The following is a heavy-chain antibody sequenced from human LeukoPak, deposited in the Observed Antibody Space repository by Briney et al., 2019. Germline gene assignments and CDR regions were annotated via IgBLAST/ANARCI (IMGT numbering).Heavy chain of an antibody. Sequence: ASVTVSFKASGYTFTGYYMHWVRQAPGQGLEWMGWINPNSGGTNYAQKFQGRVTITRDTSISTAYMELSRLRSDDTAVYYCARDSSGWSRGFDHWGQGTLVTVSS. CDR1: GYTFTGYY. D-gene: IGHD6-19*01. J-gene: IGHJ5*02. V-gene: IGHV1-2*02. CDR2: INPNSGGT. CDR3: ARDSSGWSRGFDH.